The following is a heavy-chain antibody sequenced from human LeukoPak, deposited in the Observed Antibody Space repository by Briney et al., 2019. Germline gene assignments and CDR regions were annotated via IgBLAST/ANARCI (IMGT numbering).Heavy chain of an antibody. CDR2: ISSDGHVE. CDR3: GIRDTSDYYVF. Sequence: GGSLRLSCAASGFSFASYEMNWVRQAPGKGLEWVSHISSDGHVETYVDSVRGRFTMSRDNAKDLLFLQMNGLRADDTAVYYCGIRDTSDYYVFWGQGTLVTVSS. J-gene: IGHJ4*02. CDR1: GFSFASYE. D-gene: IGHD3-22*01. V-gene: IGHV3-48*03.